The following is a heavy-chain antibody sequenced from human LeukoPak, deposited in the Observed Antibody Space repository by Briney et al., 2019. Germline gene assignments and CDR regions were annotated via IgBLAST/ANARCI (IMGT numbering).Heavy chain of an antibody. CDR3: ANLLDYGGNPAIPDAFDI. D-gene: IGHD4-23*01. CDR1: GFTFTSYG. J-gene: IGHJ3*02. CDR2: ISGSGGST. Sequence: PGGSLRLSCAASGFTFTSYGMSWVRQAPGKGLEWVSGISGSGGSTYYADSVKGRFTISRDNSKNTLYLQMNSLRAEDTAVYYCANLLDYGGNPAIPDAFDIWGQGTMVTVSS. V-gene: IGHV3-23*01.